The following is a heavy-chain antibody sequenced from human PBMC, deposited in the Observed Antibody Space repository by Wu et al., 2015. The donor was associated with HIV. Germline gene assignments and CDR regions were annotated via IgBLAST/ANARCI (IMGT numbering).Heavy chain of an antibody. CDR1: GGGLSTYS. CDR2: IMPIFGTV. Sequence: QVQLVQSGAEVKKPGSSLNVSCKAVGGGLSTYSINWVRQAPGQGLEWMGRIMPIFGTVNYAQQFQDRITITADKSTTTVYMDLSSLTSEDTAVYFCARDFWGNYPKGAFDIWGLGTMVTVSS. J-gene: IGHJ3*02. D-gene: IGHD3-16*01. V-gene: IGHV1-69*13. CDR3: ARDFWGNYPKGAFDI.